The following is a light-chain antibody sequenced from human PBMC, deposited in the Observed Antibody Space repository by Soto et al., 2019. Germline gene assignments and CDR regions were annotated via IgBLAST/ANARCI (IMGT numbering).Light chain of an antibody. J-gene: IGKJ2*01. Sequence: DIQMTQSPSSVSASVGDRVTIACRASQDIDSWLGWYQQRPGEAPKLLIYAANSLQSGVPSRFSGSGSGTDFTLTISYLQPEDFATYYCQQTDSFPYTFGLGTKLEIK. CDR2: AAN. CDR1: QDIDSW. V-gene: IGKV1-12*01. CDR3: QQTDSFPYT.